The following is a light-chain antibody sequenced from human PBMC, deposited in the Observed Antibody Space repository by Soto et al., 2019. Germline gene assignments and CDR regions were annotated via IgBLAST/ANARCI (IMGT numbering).Light chain of an antibody. J-gene: IGKJ4*02. CDR3: QQRSNWPLT. CDR2: DAS. CDR1: QSISSQ. V-gene: IGKV3-11*01. Sequence: EIVLTQSPATLSLSPGERATLSCRASQSISSQLASYHQKPGQAPRLLIHDASNRATGIPARFSGSGSSTDFTLTISSLEPEDFAVYFCQQRSNWPLTFGGGTKVEIK.